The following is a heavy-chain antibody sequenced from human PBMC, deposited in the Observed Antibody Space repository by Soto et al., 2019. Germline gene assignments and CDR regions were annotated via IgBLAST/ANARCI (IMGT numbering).Heavy chain of an antibody. CDR3: ARGLRFGLALARYYYYYGLDI. CDR2: LIPKFGTP. D-gene: IGHD3-16*01. Sequence: SVKVSCKASGGTFSAYAISWVRQAPGQGLEWMGGLIPKFGTPNYAQKFQGRVTITADESTSTAYMELSSLRSEDTAVYYCARGLRFGLALARYYYYYGLDIWGQGTTVTVSS. V-gene: IGHV1-69*13. J-gene: IGHJ6*02. CDR1: GGTFSAYA.